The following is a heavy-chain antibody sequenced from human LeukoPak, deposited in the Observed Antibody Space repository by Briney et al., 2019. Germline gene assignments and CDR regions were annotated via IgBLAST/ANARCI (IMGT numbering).Heavy chain of an antibody. CDR3: ARDDKYYFDY. V-gene: IGHV1-69*05. J-gene: IGHJ4*02. CDR1: GGTFISYA. CDR2: IIPIFATS. D-gene: IGHD3-9*01. Sequence: AVKVSCKASGGTFISYAISWVGQARGQGGEGMGRIIPIFATSNYAQKFQGTVTITTDESTSTAYMELSSLRSEDTAVYYCARDDKYYFDYWGQGTLVTVSS.